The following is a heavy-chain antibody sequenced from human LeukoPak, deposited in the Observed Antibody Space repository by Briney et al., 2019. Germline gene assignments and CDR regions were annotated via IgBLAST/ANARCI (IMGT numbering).Heavy chain of an antibody. CDR2: ISSSSSYI. J-gene: IGHJ4*02. V-gene: IGHV3-21*01. CDR1: GFTFSSCS. D-gene: IGHD2-2*03. Sequence: GGSLRLSCAASGFTFSSCSMNWVRQAPGKGLEWVSSISSSSSYIYYADSVKGRFTISRDNAKNSLYLQMNSLRAEDTAVYYCARDGFAAYFDYWGQGTLVTVSS. CDR3: ARDGFAAYFDY.